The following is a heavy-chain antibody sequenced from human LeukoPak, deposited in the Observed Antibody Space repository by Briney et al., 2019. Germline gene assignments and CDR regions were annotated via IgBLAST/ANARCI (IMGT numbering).Heavy chain of an antibody. J-gene: IGHJ4*02. CDR3: AKEMTALTTIDY. Sequence: GGSLRLSCAASGFTFSTYAMSWVRQAPGKGLEWASAVSSSGTNTYYANVVKGRFTISRDNSKNMLYLQMSGLRAEDTAVYYCAKEMTALTTIDYWGQGTLVTVSS. D-gene: IGHD4-17*01. CDR2: VSSSGTNT. V-gene: IGHV3-23*01. CDR1: GFTFSTYA.